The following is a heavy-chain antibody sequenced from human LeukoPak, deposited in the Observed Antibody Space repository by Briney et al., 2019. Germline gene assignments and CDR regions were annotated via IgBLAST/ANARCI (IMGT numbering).Heavy chain of an antibody. V-gene: IGHV4-61*01. CDR2: IYYSGST. Sequence: ASETLSLTCTVSGGSISSGSYYWSWIRQPPGKGLEWIGYIYYSGSTNYNPSLKSRVTISVDTSKNQFSLKLSSVTAADTAVYYCARAPPSYGDYGNYYYYYMDVWGKGTTVTVSS. CDR3: ARAPPSYGDYGNYYYYYMDV. D-gene: IGHD4-17*01. J-gene: IGHJ6*03. CDR1: GGSISSGSYY.